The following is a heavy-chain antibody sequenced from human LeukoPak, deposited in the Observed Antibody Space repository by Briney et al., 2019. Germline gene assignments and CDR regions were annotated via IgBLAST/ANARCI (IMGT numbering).Heavy chain of an antibody. CDR3: ARGNILTGYCFDF. D-gene: IGHD3-9*01. V-gene: IGHV4-34*01. CDR2: IHYTGVT. Sequence: SETLSLTCAVYGGSITGYYWSWIRQTPGRGLEWVGEIHYTGVTSYNPSLKSRATISTDTSKNQFSLRLSSVTAADTAVYYCARGNILTGYCFDFWGQGALVTVSS. J-gene: IGHJ4*02. CDR1: GGSITGYY.